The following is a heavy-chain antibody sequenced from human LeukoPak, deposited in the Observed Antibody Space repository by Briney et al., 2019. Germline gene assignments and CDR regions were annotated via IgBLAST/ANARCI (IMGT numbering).Heavy chain of an antibody. V-gene: IGHV4-30-2*01. CDR3: ARDYYDSSGYYYSAAFDI. CDR2: IYHSGST. CDR1: GGSISSGGYS. J-gene: IGHJ3*02. D-gene: IGHD3-22*01. Sequence: SQTLSLTCAVSGGSISSGGYSWSWIRQPPGKGLEWIGYIYHSGSTYYNPSLKSRVTISVDRSKNQFSLKLSSVTAADTVVYYCARDYYDSSGYYYSAAFDIWGQGTMVTVSS.